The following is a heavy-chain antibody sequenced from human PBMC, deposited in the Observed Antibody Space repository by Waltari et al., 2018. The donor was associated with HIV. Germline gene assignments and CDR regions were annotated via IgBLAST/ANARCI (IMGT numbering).Heavy chain of an antibody. Sequence: QVQLQESGTGLVKPSQTLSLTCTVSGGSITSGDYSCTWIRQPAGKGREWIGRVYTSGRAIDTPTLRSRVTMTLDTSKNQSSLTLTFVTAADTGVYYCARCLEILTGHYHWFLDVWGRGTLVTVSS. D-gene: IGHD3-9*01. CDR3: ARCLEILTGHYHWFLDV. CDR1: GGSITSGDYS. J-gene: IGHJ2*01. V-gene: IGHV4-61*02. CDR2: VYTSGRA.